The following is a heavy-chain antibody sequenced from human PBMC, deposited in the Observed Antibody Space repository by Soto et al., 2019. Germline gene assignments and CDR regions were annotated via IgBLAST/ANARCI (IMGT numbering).Heavy chain of an antibody. CDR3: GRWGRIVVAASVA. Sequence: EVQLVESGGGLVQPGGSLRLSCAVSGLTFSNYWMNWVRQAPGKGLVWVSLINSDGSSKDYADSVKGRFTISRDNARNTLYLEMQRLRAEDTALYYCGRWGRIVVAASVAWGQGPLVTVSS. CDR1: GLTFSNYW. J-gene: IGHJ5*02. V-gene: IGHV3-74*01. D-gene: IGHD6-19*01. CDR2: INSDGSSK.